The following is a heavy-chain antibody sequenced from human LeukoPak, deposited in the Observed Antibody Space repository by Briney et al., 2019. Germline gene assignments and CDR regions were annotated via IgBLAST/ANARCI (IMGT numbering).Heavy chain of an antibody. D-gene: IGHD3-22*01. Sequence: GSLRLSCAASGFTFSDYYMSWIRQAPGKGLEWIGSIYYSGSTYYNPSLKSRVTISVDTSKKQLSLKLSSVTAADTAVYYCARELTGYYYNAFDIWGQGTMVTVSS. CDR2: IYYSGST. CDR3: ARELTGYYYNAFDI. V-gene: IGHV4-38-2*02. CDR1: GFTFSDYY. J-gene: IGHJ3*02.